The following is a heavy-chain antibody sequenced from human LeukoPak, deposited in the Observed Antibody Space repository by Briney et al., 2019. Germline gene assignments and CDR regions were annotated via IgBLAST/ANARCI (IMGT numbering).Heavy chain of an antibody. D-gene: IGHD3-16*01. CDR2: VSGNGGST. J-gene: IGHJ6*02. CDR1: GFAFSSYA. V-gene: IGHV3-23*01. Sequence: GGSLRLSCAASGFAFSSYAMTWGRQSPGKRLNWFSAVSGNGGSTFYADSVKAPVTISRDNSKTTLYLLMNSLRAEDTAVYYCAKGLGSLSYYGVDVWGQGTTVTVSS. CDR3: AKGLGSLSYYGVDV.